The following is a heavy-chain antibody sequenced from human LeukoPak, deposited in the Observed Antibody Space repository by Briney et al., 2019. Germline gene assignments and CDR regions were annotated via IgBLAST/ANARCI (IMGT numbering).Heavy chain of an antibody. CDR2: INPNSGGT. Sequence: ASVKASCKASGYTFTGYYMHWVRQAPGQGLEWMGWINPNSGGTNYAQKFQGRVTMTRDTSISTAYMELSRLRSDDTAVYYCASSTVTTRIDDYWGQGTLVTVSS. D-gene: IGHD4-17*01. V-gene: IGHV1-2*02. CDR1: GYTFTGYY. J-gene: IGHJ4*02. CDR3: ASSTVTTRIDDY.